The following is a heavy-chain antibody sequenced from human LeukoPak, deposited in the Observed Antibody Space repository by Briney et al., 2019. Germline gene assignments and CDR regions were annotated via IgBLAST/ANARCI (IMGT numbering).Heavy chain of an antibody. Sequence: GGTLRLSCAASGFTFSSYGMSWVRQAPGKGLEWVSAISGSGGSTYYADSVKGRFTISRDNSKNSLYLQMNSLRAEDTAVYYCARGPRKGIADYWGQGTLVTVSS. J-gene: IGHJ4*02. V-gene: IGHV3-23*01. CDR3: ARGPRKGIADY. D-gene: IGHD6-13*01. CDR1: GFTFSSYG. CDR2: ISGSGGST.